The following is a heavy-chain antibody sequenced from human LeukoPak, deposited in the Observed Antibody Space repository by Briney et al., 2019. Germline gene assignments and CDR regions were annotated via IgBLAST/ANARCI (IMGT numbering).Heavy chain of an antibody. Sequence: SETLSLTCAVYGGSFSGYYWSWIRQPPGKGLEWIGEINHSGSTNYNPSLKSRVTISVDTSKNQFSLKLSSVTAADTAVYYCARVPPQIVVVVAADYGMDVWGQGTTVTVSS. V-gene: IGHV4-34*01. D-gene: IGHD2-15*01. CDR3: ARVPPQIVVVVAADYGMDV. J-gene: IGHJ6*02. CDR2: INHSGST. CDR1: GGSFSGYY.